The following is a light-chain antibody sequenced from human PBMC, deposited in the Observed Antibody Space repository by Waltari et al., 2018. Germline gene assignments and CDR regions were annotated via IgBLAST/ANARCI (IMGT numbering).Light chain of an antibody. V-gene: IGKV1-39*01. CDR3: QQTNSLPLT. J-gene: IGKJ4*01. CDR1: QTIPRY. CDR2: GIS. Sequence: DIQMTQSPSSLSASVGDRLTITCRASQTIPRYLNWYQQKPGKAPKLLIYGISSLQSGVPSRFSGSGSGTDFTLTISSLQPEDFATYYCQQTNSLPLTFGGGTKVDIK.